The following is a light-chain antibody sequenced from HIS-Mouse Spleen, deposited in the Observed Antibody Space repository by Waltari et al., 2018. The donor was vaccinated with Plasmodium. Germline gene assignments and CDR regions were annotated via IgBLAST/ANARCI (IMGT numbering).Light chain of an antibody. CDR3: SSYTSSSTLNYV. Sequence: QSALTQPASVSGSPGHAITISCTGTHSNVHRYTDLSCYQQHPGKAPKLMIYDVSKRPSGVSNRFSGSKSGNTASLTIAGLQAEDEADYYCSSYTSSSTLNYVFGTGTKVTVL. J-gene: IGLJ1*01. V-gene: IGLV2-14*03. CDR1: HSNVHRYTD. CDR2: DVS.